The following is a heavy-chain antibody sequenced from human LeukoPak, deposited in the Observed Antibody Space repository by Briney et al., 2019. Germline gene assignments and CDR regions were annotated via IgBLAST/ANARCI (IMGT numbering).Heavy chain of an antibody. Sequence: GGSLRLSCAASGFTFSSYGMHWVRQAPGKGLEWVAFIRYDGSNKYYADSVKGRFTISRDNSKNTLYLQLSSLRAEDTAVYYCAKDLIVVVPAAIRSNLDYWGQGTLVTVSS. V-gene: IGHV3-30*02. CDR3: AKDLIVVVPAAIRSNLDY. CDR2: IRYDGSNK. D-gene: IGHD2-2*02. J-gene: IGHJ4*02. CDR1: GFTFSSYG.